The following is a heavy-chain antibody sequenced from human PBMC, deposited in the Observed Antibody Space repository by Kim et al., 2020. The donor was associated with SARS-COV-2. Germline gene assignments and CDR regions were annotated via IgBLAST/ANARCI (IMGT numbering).Heavy chain of an antibody. CDR1: GFTFGSYA. CDR2: IFASGGST. CDR3: AKALVVVTSQDAFDI. Sequence: GGSLRLSCAASGFTFGSYAMSWVRQAPGKGLEWVSTIFASGGSTYYADSVKGRFTISRDNSKETLYLQMNSLRAEDTAVYHCAKALVVVTSQDAFDIWGQGTMVTVSS. V-gene: IGHV3-23*01. J-gene: IGHJ3*02. D-gene: IGHD2-21*02.